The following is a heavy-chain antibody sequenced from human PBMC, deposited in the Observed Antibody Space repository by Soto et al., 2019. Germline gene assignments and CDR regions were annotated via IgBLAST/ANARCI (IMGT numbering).Heavy chain of an antibody. CDR1: EFTFSSYG. J-gene: IGHJ6*02. D-gene: IGHD3-16*01. V-gene: IGHV3-33*01. CDR3: ARRLGYCYGMDV. Sequence: QVQLVESGGGVVQPGRSLRLSCAASEFTFSSYGMHWVRQAPGKGLEWVAVIWYDGSNKYYADSVKGRFTISRDNSKNTLYLQMNSLRAEDTAVYYCARRLGYCYGMDVWGQGTTVTVSS. CDR2: IWYDGSNK.